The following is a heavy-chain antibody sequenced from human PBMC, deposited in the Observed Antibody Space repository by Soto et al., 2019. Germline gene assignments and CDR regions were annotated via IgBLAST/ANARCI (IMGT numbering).Heavy chain of an antibody. CDR1: GGNIKSYF. CDR2: IYHNGNS. CDR3: ATPGPAGL. D-gene: IGHD2-15*01. Sequence: QVRLQESGPGLVKPSETLSLTCSISGGNIKSYFWSWIRQPPGKGLEWLGYIYHNGNSMYNPSFKSRITLSVDASNNQLSLKVTSVTAADAAVYYCATPGPAGLWGRGTLVTVSS. J-gene: IGHJ2*01. V-gene: IGHV4-59*03.